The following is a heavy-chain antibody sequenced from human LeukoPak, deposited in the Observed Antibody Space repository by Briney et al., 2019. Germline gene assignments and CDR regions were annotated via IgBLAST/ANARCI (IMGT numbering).Heavy chain of an antibody. J-gene: IGHJ4*02. CDR3: ARSIVGYCTNGVCSNTYYFDY. D-gene: IGHD2-8*01. V-gene: IGHV4-34*01. CDR1: GGSFSGYY. Sequence: PSETLSLTCAVYGGSFSGYYWSWIRQPPGKGLEWIGEINHSGSTNYNPSLKGRVTISVDTSKNQFSLKLSSVTAADTAVYYCARSIVGYCTNGVCSNTYYFDYWGQGTLVTVSS. CDR2: INHSGST.